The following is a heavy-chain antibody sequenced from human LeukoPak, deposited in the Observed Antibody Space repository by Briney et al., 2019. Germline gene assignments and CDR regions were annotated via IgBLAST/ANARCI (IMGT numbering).Heavy chain of an antibody. Sequence: PGGSLRLSCAASGFTFSSYAMHWVRQAPGKGLEWVAVISYDGSNKYYADSVKGRFTISRDNSKNTLYLQMNSLRAEDTAVYYCARLGYCSSTRCYVDQYYYYYYMDVWGKGTTVTVSS. V-gene: IGHV3-30-3*01. D-gene: IGHD2-2*01. J-gene: IGHJ6*03. CDR2: ISYDGSNK. CDR3: ARLGYCSSTRCYVDQYYYYYYMDV. CDR1: GFTFSSYA.